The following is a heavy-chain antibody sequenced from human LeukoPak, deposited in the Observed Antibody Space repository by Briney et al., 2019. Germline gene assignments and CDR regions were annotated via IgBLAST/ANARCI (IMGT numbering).Heavy chain of an antibody. CDR3: ARGAWGYDILTGYYAILDY. CDR1: GYTFTSYY. Sequence: ASVKVSCTASGYTFTSYYMHWVRQAPGQGLEWMGIINPSGGSTSYAQKFQGRVTMTRDTSTSTVYMELSSLRSEDTAVYYCARGAWGYDILTGYYAILDYWGQGTLVTVSS. CDR2: INPSGGST. D-gene: IGHD3-9*01. J-gene: IGHJ4*02. V-gene: IGHV1-46*03.